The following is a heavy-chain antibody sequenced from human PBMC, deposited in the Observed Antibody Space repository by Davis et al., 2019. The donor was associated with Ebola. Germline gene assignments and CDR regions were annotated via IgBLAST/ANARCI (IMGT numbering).Heavy chain of an antibody. D-gene: IGHD3-10*01. J-gene: IGHJ5*02. Sequence: MPSETLSLTCAVSGGSISSSNWWSWIRQPPGKGLEWIGEINHSGSTNYNPSLKSRVTISVDTSKNQFSLKVNSVTAADTAVYYCARRSGKFDPWGQGTLVTVSS. CDR2: INHSGST. V-gene: IGHV4-4*02. CDR1: GGSISSSNW. CDR3: ARRSGKFDP.